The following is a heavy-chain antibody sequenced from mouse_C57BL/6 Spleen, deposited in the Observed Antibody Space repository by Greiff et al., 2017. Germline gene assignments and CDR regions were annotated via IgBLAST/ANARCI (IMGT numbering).Heavy chain of an antibody. Sequence: EVQVVESGGGLVKPGGSLKLSCAASGFTFSDYGMHWVRQAPEKGLEWVAYISSGSSTIYYADTVKGRFTISRDTAKNTLCLQRTSLRSENTAVYDCARDDGSSYGWDFCVWGTGTTVSV. CDR2: ISSGSSTI. J-gene: IGHJ1*03. CDR3: ARDDGSSYGWDFCV. V-gene: IGHV5-17*01. CDR1: GFTFSDYG. D-gene: IGHD1-1*01.